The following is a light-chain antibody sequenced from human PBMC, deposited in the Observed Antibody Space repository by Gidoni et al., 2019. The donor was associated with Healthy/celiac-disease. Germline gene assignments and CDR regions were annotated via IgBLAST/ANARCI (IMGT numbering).Light chain of an antibody. V-gene: IGKV1-39*01. CDR1: QSISSY. CDR2: AAS. Sequence: DIQMTQSPSSLSASVGDRVTITCRASQSISSYLNWYQQKPGKAPKLLIYAASSLQSGVPSRFSGSGSGTDFTLTISSLQPEDFATYYCQPSYSTPCTFXXXTKLEIK. J-gene: IGKJ2*02. CDR3: QPSYSTPCT.